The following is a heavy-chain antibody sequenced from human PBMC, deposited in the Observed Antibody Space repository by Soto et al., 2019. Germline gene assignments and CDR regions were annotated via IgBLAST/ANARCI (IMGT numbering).Heavy chain of an antibody. V-gene: IGHV3-74*03. D-gene: IGHD2-15*01. CDR1: GLTLSNYW. J-gene: IGHJ5*02. Sequence: EVHLVESGGGPVQAGGSLRLSCAASGLTLSNYWMQWVRQGPGKVLVWVAHINSDGITTKYAESVKGRFTISRDDAKNMLYLQMNSLRHDDTAVYYCAKVKGGSGARGDPLDLWGQGILVTVSS. CDR3: AKVKGGSGARGDPLDL. CDR2: INSDGITT.